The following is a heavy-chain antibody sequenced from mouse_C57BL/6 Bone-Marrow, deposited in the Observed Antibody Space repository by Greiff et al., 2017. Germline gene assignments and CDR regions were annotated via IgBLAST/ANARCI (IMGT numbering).Heavy chain of an antibody. Sequence: EVKLMESGGGLVKPGGSLKLSCAASGFTFSSYAMSWVRQTPEKRLEWVATISDGGSYTYYPDNVKGRFTISRDNAKNNLYLHMSHLKSEDTAMYCCARADSAGAAWFADWGQGTLVTVSA. CDR2: ISDGGSYT. CDR3: ARADSAGAAWFAD. D-gene: IGHD3-2*02. J-gene: IGHJ3*01. CDR1: GFTFSSYA. V-gene: IGHV5-4*03.